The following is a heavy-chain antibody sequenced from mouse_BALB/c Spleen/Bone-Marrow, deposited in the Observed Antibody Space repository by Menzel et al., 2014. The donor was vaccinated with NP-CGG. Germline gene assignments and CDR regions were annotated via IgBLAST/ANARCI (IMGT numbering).Heavy chain of an antibody. Sequence: VQLQQSGAELVKPGASVKLSCTASGFNIKDAYIHWVKQRPEQGLEWIGRIDPANGNTKYDPKFQGKATITADTSSSTAYLYLSRLTSEDTAVYYCARYRLGTYFDYWGQSTTLTVSS. CDR1: GFNIKDAY. V-gene: IGHV14-3*02. J-gene: IGHJ2*01. CDR3: ARYRLGTYFDY. D-gene: IGHD2-14*01. CDR2: IDPANGNT.